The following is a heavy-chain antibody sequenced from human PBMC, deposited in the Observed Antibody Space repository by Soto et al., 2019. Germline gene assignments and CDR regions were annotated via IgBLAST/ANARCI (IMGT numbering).Heavy chain of an antibody. V-gene: IGHV4-34*01. J-gene: IGHJ6*02. D-gene: IGHD2-8*01. Sequence: SETLSLTCAVYGGSFSCYYWTWIRQRAGKGLEWIGEINHRGNTNYNPSLKSRVTISVDTSRNQFPLKLTSVTDADTAAYYCARQEVPQWFTKGYYGMDVWDQGTTVTVSS. CDR1: GGSFSCYY. CDR2: INHRGNT. CDR3: ARQEVPQWFTKGYYGMDV.